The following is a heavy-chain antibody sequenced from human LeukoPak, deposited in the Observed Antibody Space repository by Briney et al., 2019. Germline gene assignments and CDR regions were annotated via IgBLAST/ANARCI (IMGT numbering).Heavy chain of an antibody. D-gene: IGHD1-26*01. CDR3: ATQWDGGAGAFDT. J-gene: IGHJ3*02. V-gene: IGHV3-66*01. Sequence: GSLRLSCAASGFTVSSNYMSWVRQAPGKGLEWVSIIYSSRGTNYADSVKGRFTISRDNSKNTLYLQMNSLRAEDTAMYYCATQWDGGAGAFDTWGQGTMVTVSS. CDR2: IYSSRGT. CDR1: GFTVSSNY.